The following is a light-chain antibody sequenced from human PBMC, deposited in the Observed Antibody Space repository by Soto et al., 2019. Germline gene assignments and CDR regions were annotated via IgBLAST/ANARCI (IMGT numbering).Light chain of an antibody. CDR3: SSYTSSSTGV. CDR2: EVS. V-gene: IGLV2-14*01. J-gene: IGLJ1*01. Sequence: QSVLTQSASVSGSPGQSITISCTGTSSDVGDYNFVSWYQQQPGKAPKLIIYEVSNRPSGVSTRFSGSKSGNTASLTISGLQAEDEADYYCSSYTSSSTGVFGTGTKVTVL. CDR1: SSDVGDYNF.